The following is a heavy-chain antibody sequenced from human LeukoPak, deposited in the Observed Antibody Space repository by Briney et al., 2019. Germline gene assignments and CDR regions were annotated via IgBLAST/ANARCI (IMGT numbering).Heavy chain of an antibody. CDR3: ARQSPYYYDSSGYDY. CDR1: GYTFTSYG. J-gene: IGHJ4*02. Sequence: ASVKVSCKASGYTFTSYGISWVRPAPGQGLEWMGWISAYNGNTNYAQKLQGRVTMTTDTSTSTAYMELRSLRSDDTAVYYCARQSPYYYDSSGYDYWGQGTLVTVSS. CDR2: ISAYNGNT. V-gene: IGHV1-18*01. D-gene: IGHD3-22*01.